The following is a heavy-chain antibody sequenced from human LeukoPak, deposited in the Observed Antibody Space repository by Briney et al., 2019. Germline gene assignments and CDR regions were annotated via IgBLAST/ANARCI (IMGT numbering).Heavy chain of an antibody. CDR2: INAGNGNT. CDR3: ARVSPWPGWFDP. V-gene: IGHV1-3*01. CDR1: GYTFTSYA. Sequence: ASVKVSCKASGYTFTSYAMHWVRQAPGQRLEWMGWINAGNGNTKYSQKFQGRVTITRDTSASTAYMELSSLRSEDTAVYYCARVSPWPGWFDPWGQGTLVTVSS. J-gene: IGHJ5*02.